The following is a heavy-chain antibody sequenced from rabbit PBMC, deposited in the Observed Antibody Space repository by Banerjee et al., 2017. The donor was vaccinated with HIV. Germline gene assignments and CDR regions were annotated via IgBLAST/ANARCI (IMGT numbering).Heavy chain of an antibody. D-gene: IGHD6-1*01. CDR2: IYAGKGST. CDR3: ARAESALNDAYAW. CDR1: GFDFSSYYM. Sequence: QEQLKETGGGLVQPGGSLTLSCKASGFDFSSYYMSWVRQAPGKGLEWIGIIYAGKGSTYYASWAKGRFTISKTSSTTVTLQMTSLTVADTATYFCARAESALNDAYAWWGPGTLVTVS. V-gene: IGHV1S45*01. J-gene: IGHJ4*01.